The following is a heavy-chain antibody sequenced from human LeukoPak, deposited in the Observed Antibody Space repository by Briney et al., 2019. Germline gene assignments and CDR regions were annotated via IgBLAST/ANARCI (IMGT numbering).Heavy chain of an antibody. CDR2: ISSSSSYI. V-gene: IGHV3-21*04. CDR3: ARQREMTTIFSALGY. D-gene: IGHD5-24*01. CDR1: GFTFSSYS. J-gene: IGHJ4*02. Sequence: GGSLRLSCAASGFTFSSYSMNWVRQAPGKGLEWVSSISSSSSYIYYADSVKGRFTISRDNAKNSLYLQMNSLRAEDTAVYYCARQREMTTIFSALGYWGQGTLVTVSS.